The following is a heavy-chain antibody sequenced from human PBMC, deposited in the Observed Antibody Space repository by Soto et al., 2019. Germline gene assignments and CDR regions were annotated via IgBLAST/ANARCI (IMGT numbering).Heavy chain of an antibody. Sequence: PGGCLRLSCAASGFTFSSYAMHWVRQAPGKGLEYVSAISSNGGSTYYANSVKGRFTISRDNSKNALYLQMGSLRAEDMAVYYCARSSRGYYDSSGYYYPAFDIWGQGTMVTVSS. CDR2: ISSNGGST. V-gene: IGHV3-64*01. J-gene: IGHJ3*02. CDR1: GFTFSSYA. CDR3: ARSSRGYYDSSGYYYPAFDI. D-gene: IGHD3-22*01.